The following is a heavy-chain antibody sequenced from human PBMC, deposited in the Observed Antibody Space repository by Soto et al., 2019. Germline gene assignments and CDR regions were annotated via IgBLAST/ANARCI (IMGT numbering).Heavy chain of an antibody. CDR1: GGSISSSSYY. CDR3: ARDRPLGGAAGPVDAFDI. Sequence: SETLSLTCTVSGGSISSSSYYWGWIRQPPGKGLEWIGSIYYSGSTYYNPSLKSRVTISVDTSKNQFSLKLSSVTAADTAVYYCARDRPLGGAAGPVDAFDIWGQGTMVTVSS. V-gene: IGHV4-39*07. D-gene: IGHD6-13*01. CDR2: IYYSGST. J-gene: IGHJ3*02.